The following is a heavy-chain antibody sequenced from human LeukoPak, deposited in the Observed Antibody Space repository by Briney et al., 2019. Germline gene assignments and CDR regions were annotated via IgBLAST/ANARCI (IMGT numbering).Heavy chain of an antibody. J-gene: IGHJ3*02. D-gene: IGHD1-26*01. V-gene: IGHV3-53*01. CDR2: IYSGGST. Sequence: PGGSLRLSCVVSGFSFSDSYMTWLRQTPGKGLEWVSIIYSGGSTFYADSVKGRFTISRDNSKNTLYLQMNSLRAEDTAVYYCARGGSYLSAFDIWGQGTMVTVSS. CDR1: GFSFSDSY. CDR3: ARGGSYLSAFDI.